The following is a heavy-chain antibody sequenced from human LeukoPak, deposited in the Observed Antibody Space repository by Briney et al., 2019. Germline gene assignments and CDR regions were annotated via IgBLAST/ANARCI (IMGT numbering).Heavy chain of an antibody. CDR1: GYTFTGYY. D-gene: IGHD3-22*01. CDR2: INPNSGGK. V-gene: IGHV1-2*02. Sequence: GASVTVSCKASGYTFTGYYMHWVRQAPGQGLEWMGWINPNSGGKNYAQKFQGRVTMTRDTSISTAYMELSRLRSDDTAVYYCARTYYYDSSGRSYGMDVWGQGTTVTVSS. CDR3: ARTYYYDSSGRSYGMDV. J-gene: IGHJ6*02.